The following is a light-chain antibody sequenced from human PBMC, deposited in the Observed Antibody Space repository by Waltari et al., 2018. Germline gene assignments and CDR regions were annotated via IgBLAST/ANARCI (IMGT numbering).Light chain of an antibody. CDR2: AAS. CDR1: QSISSL. J-gene: IGKJ2*02. CDR3: QQYLRAPRT. Sequence: DIQMTQSPSSLSASVGDRVTITCRASQSISSLLNWYQQKPGKAPQVLISAASNLQSGVPSRFRGSGSGTDFTLTVSSLQAEDVAVYYCQQYLRAPRTFGQGTELEI. V-gene: IGKV1-39*01.